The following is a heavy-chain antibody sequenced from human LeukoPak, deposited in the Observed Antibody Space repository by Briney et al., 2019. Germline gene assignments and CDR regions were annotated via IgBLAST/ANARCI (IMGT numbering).Heavy chain of an antibody. J-gene: IGHJ6*02. Sequence: PGGSLRLSCAASGFTFSSYAMHWVRQAPGKGLEWVAVISYDGSNKYYADSVKGRFTISRDNSKNTLYLQMNSLRAEDTAVYYCARDKKGGLRYFDWSRNYYYYGMDVWGQGTTVTVSS. V-gene: IGHV3-30*04. CDR3: ARDKKGGLRYFDWSRNYYYYGMDV. CDR1: GFTFSSYA. D-gene: IGHD3-9*01. CDR2: ISYDGSNK.